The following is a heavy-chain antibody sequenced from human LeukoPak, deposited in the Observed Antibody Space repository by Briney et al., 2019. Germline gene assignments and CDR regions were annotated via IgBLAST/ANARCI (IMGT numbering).Heavy chain of an antibody. CDR1: GYTSTSYA. Sequence: ASVKVSCKASGYTSTSYAMHWVRQAPGQRLEWMGWINAGNGNTKYSQKFQGRVTITRDTSASTAYMELSSLRSEDTAVYCCARDRIAVAGTRWFDPWGQGTLVTVSS. D-gene: IGHD6-19*01. J-gene: IGHJ5*02. CDR2: INAGNGNT. V-gene: IGHV1-3*01. CDR3: ARDRIAVAGTRWFDP.